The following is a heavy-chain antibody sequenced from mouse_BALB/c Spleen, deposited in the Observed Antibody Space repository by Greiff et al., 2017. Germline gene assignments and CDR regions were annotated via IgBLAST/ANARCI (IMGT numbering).Heavy chain of an antibody. CDR1: GYTFTSYT. D-gene: IGHD4-1*01. CDR3: AKVPNRLYAMDY. J-gene: IGHJ4*01. Sequence: VQLQQSAAELARPGASVKMSCKASGYTFTSYTMHWVKQRPGQGLEWIGYINPSSGYTEYNQKFKDKTTLTADKSSSTAYMQLSSLTSEDSAVYYCAKVPNRLYAMDYWGQGTSVTVSS. CDR2: INPSSGYT. V-gene: IGHV1-4*02.